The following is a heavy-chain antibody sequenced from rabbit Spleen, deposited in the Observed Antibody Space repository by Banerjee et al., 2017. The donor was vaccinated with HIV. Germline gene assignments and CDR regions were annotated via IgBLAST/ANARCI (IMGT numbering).Heavy chain of an antibody. D-gene: IGHD1-1*01. Sequence: QEQLKETGGGLVQPGGTLTLTCKASGIDFSSYYYMCWVRQAPGKGLELIACIYTTSGSTWYASWVNGRFTISRSTSLNTVDLQLNSLTAADTATYFCVRGASSSGYYSLWGQGTLVTVS. CDR2: IYTTSGST. CDR3: VRGASSSGYYSL. J-gene: IGHJ3*01. V-gene: IGHV1S43*01. CDR1: GIDFSSYYY.